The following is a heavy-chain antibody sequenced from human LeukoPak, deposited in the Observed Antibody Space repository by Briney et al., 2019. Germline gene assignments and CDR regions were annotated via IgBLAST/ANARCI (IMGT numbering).Heavy chain of an antibody. J-gene: IGHJ4*02. Sequence: PGGSLRLSCAASGFTFSNYWISWVRQAPGKGLEWVANIKRDGSERYYVDSVKGRFTISRDNAKNSGYLQMNSLRGEDTAVYYCVRDELGRGQGTLVTVSS. CDR2: IKRDGSER. CDR3: VRDELG. D-gene: IGHD3-10*01. V-gene: IGHV3-7*05. CDR1: GFTFSNYW.